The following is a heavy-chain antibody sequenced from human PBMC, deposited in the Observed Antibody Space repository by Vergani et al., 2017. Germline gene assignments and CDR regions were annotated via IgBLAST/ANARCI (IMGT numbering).Heavy chain of an antibody. J-gene: IGHJ6*02. V-gene: IGHV1-69*17. CDR2: IIPIFGIA. CDR3: ARSNTMVRGVIITPVYYGMDG. CDR1: GGTFSSYA. Sequence: QVQLVQSGAEVKKPGSSVKVSCKASGGTFSSYAISWVRQAPGQGLEWMGGIIPIFGIANYAQKFQGRVTITADKSTSTAYMEMSSLRSEDTAVYYCARSNTMVRGVIITPVYYGMDGWGQGTTVTVSS. D-gene: IGHD3-10*01.